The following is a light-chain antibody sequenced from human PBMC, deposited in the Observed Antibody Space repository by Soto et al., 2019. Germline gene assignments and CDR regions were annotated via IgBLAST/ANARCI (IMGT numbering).Light chain of an antibody. J-gene: IGKJ1*01. CDR1: QSVSSSF. Sequence: ELVWTQSQGTLSLSPGERATLSCRASQSVSSSFLAWYQQKPCQAPRLRIYGASSRATGIPYRFSGSWSGTDFTLTISRLEPEEFAMYYCQQYNSSPRTFGQGTKVEIK. V-gene: IGKV3-20*01. CDR2: GAS. CDR3: QQYNSSPRT.